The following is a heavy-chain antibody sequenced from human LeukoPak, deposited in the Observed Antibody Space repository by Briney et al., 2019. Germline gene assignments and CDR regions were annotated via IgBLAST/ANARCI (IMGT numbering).Heavy chain of an antibody. V-gene: IGHV3-30*04. D-gene: IGHD3-10*01. CDR1: GFTFSSYA. CDR2: ISYDGSNK. J-gene: IGHJ6*04. CDR3: ARDQSGYEYGMDV. Sequence: GRSLRLSCAASGFTFSSYAMHWVRQAPGKGLEWVAVISYDGSNKYYADSVKGRFTISRDNSKNTLYLQMNSLRAEDTAVYYCARDQSGYEYGMDVWGKGTTVTVS.